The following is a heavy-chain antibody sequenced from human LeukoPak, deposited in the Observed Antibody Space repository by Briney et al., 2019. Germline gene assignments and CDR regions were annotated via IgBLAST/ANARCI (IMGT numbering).Heavy chain of an antibody. Sequence: SETLSLTCTVSGGSISSGDYYWSWIRQPPGKGLEWIGRIYSSGTTNYNPSLRSRVSMSVDTSKNQFSLKLSSVIAADTAVYYCAREGGYCNSGYCYISLDYWGQGALLTVSS. D-gene: IGHD2-2*02. CDR3: AREGGYCNSGYCYISLDY. J-gene: IGHJ4*02. CDR2: IYSSGTT. V-gene: IGHV4-61*08. CDR1: GGSISSGDYY.